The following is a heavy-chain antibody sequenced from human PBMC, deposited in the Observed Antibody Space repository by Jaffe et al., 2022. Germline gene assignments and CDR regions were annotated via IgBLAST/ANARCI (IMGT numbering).Heavy chain of an antibody. CDR1: GYTFTGYY. D-gene: IGHD2-2*01. J-gene: IGHJ5*02. CDR2: INPNSGGT. Sequence: QVQLVQSGAEVKKPGASVKVSCKASGYTFTGYYMHWVRQAPGQGLEWMGWINPNSGGTNYAQKFQGRVTMTRDTSISTAYMELSRLRSDDTAVYYCAREYVVTSPGGWFDPWGQGTLVTVSS. CDR3: AREYVVTSPGGWFDP. V-gene: IGHV1-2*02.